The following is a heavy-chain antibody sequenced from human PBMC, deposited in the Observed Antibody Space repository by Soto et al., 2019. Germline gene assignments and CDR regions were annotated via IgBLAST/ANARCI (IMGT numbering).Heavy chain of an antibody. J-gene: IGHJ4*02. V-gene: IGHV1-2*04. CDR3: ARGDKLSLYPQLDY. CDR2: INGNSGGT. CDR1: GYTFTGNY. Sequence: QVQLVQSGAEVKKPGASVKVSCKASGYTFTGNYMHWVRQAPGQGFEWMGWINGNSGGTKYAQKFQGWVTMTRDTSISTASMELSRLRSDDTAVYYCARGDKLSLYPQLDYWGQGTLVTVSS. D-gene: IGHD3-16*02.